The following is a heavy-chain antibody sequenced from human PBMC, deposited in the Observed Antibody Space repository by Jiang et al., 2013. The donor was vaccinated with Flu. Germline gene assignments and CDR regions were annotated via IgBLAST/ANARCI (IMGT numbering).Heavy chain of an antibody. CDR1: GYTFATHG. D-gene: IGHD3-3*01. Sequence: YGAEVKKPGASVRVSCKASGYTFATHGVTWVRQTPGQGLEWMGWIAAYDYDTKFAQKFQGRVTMTTDTSTSTAYMELRSLRPEDTAVYYCARDTEWSDRFNXNSGMDVWGQGTTVTRLL. J-gene: IGHJ6*02. CDR3: ARDTEWSDRFNXNSGMDV. CDR2: IAAYDYDT. V-gene: IGHV1-18*01.